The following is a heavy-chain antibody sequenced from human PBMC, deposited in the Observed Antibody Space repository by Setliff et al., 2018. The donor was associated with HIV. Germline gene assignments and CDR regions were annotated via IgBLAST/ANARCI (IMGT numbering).Heavy chain of an antibody. CDR1: GGTFSNYA. V-gene: IGHV1-69*13. J-gene: IGHJ3*02. CDR3: ARDGGYSGHQWFGDAFDI. D-gene: IGHD5-12*01. Sequence: SVKVSCKASGGTFSNYAISWVRQAPGQGLEWMGRIIPMFGTSNHAQKFQGRVTITADESTSTAYMELSTLRSEDTAVYFCARDGGYSGHQWFGDAFDIWGQGTMVTVSS. CDR2: IIPMFGTS.